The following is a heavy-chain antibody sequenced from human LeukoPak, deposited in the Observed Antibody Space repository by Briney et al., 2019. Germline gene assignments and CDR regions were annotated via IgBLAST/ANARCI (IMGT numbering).Heavy chain of an antibody. Sequence: PSETLSLTCTVSGGSISSSSYYWGWVRQPPGMGLEWIGSIYYSGSTYYNPSLKSRVTTSVDTSKNQFSLKLSSVTAADTAVYYCARPNIGDFWRGYRYAFDICGQGTMVTVSS. CDR1: GGSISSSSYY. V-gene: IGHV4-39*01. CDR3: ARPNIGDFWRGYRYAFDI. J-gene: IGHJ3*02. CDR2: IYYSGST. D-gene: IGHD3-3*01.